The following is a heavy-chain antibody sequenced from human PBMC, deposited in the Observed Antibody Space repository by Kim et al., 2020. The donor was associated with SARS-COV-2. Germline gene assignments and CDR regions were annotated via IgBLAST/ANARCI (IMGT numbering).Heavy chain of an antibody. J-gene: IGHJ5*02. CDR3: ARGPGYSSSWYGARNWFDP. D-gene: IGHD6-13*01. CDR2: INHSGST. V-gene: IGHV4-34*01. CDR1: GGSFSGYY. Sequence: SETLSLTCAVYGGSFSGYYWSWIRQPPGKGLEWIGEINHSGSTNYNPSLKSRVTISVDTSKNQFSLKLSSVTAADTAMYYCARGPGYSSSWYGARNWFDPWGQGTLVTVSS.